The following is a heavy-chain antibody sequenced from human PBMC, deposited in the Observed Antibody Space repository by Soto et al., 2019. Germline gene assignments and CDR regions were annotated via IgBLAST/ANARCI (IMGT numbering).Heavy chain of an antibody. CDR1: GFTFSSYA. CDR3: ASTWAVAGNYLDY. V-gene: IGHV3-30-3*01. J-gene: IGHJ4*02. Sequence: QVQLVESGGGVVQHGRSLRLSCAASGFTFSSYAMHWVRQAPGKGLEWVAVISYDGSNKYYADSVKGRFTISRDNSKNTLYLQMNSLRAEDTAVSYCASTWAVAGNYLDYWGQGTLVTVSS. D-gene: IGHD6-19*01. CDR2: ISYDGSNK.